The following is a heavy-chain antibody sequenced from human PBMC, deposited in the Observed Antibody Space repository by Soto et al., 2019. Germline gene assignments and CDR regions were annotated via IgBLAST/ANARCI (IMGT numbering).Heavy chain of an antibody. J-gene: IGHJ6*02. CDR2: IYFSGNT. V-gene: IGHV4-39*01. CDR3: ARLGGYCSTTGCYGYYAMDV. Sequence: SETLSLTCTVSGGSISSSNYYWGWIRQPPGKGLEWIGSIYFSGNTYYNPSLKSRVTMSVDTSKNQFSLKLSSVTAADTTVYYCARLGGYCSTTGCYGYYAMDVWGQGTTVTVSS. D-gene: IGHD2-2*01. CDR1: GGSISSSNYY.